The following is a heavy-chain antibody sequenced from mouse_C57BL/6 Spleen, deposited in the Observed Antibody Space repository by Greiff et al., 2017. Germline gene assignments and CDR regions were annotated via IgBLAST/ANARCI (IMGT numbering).Heavy chain of an antibody. J-gene: IGHJ1*03. CDR3: ARDYYGSSYGYFDV. V-gene: IGHV5-16*01. CDR1: GFTFSDYY. D-gene: IGHD1-1*01. Sequence: EVQVVESEGGLVQPGSSMKLSCTASGFTFSDYYMAWVRQVPEKGLEWVANINYDGSSTYYLDSLKSRFIISRDNAKNILYLQMSSLKSEDTATYYGARDYYGSSYGYFDVWGTGTTVTVSS. CDR2: INYDGSST.